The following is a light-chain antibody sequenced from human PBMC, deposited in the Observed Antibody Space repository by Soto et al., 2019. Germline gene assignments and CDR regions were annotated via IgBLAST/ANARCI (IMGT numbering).Light chain of an antibody. CDR3: QQYGHSPWT. Sequence: EVVMTQSPATLSVSPGERATLSCRASQSVSSSYLAWYQQKPGQAPRLLIYGASSRATGIPDRFTGSGSGTDFTLTISRLEPEDFAVYYCQQYGHSPWTFGQGTKVDIK. J-gene: IGKJ1*01. CDR1: QSVSSSY. CDR2: GAS. V-gene: IGKV3-20*01.